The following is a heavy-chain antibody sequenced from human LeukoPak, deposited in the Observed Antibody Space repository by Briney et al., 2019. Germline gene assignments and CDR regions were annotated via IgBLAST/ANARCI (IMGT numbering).Heavy chain of an antibody. Sequence: PSETLSLTCAVYGGSFSGYYWSWIRQPPGKGLEWIGEISHSGSTNYNPSLKSRVTISVDTSKNQFSLKLSSVTAADTAVYYCARGRLGIFDYWGQGTLVTVSS. D-gene: IGHD3-9*01. J-gene: IGHJ4*02. CDR1: GGSFSGYY. CDR3: ARGRLGIFDY. V-gene: IGHV4-34*01. CDR2: ISHSGST.